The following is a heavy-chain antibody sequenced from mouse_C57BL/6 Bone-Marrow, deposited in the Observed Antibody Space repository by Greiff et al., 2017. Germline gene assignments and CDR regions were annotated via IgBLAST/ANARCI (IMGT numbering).Heavy chain of an antibody. V-gene: IGHV1-59*01. J-gene: IGHJ3*01. CDR2: IDPSDSYT. Sequence: QVQLQQPGAELVRPGTSVKLSCKASGYTFTSYWMHWVKQRPGQGLEWIGVIDPSDSYTKYNQKFKGKDTLTVDTSSSTAYMQHSSLISEDSAVYYCASKGDGNYAWFAYWGQGTLVTVSA. CDR1: GYTFTSYW. CDR3: ASKGDGNYAWFAY. D-gene: IGHD2-1*01.